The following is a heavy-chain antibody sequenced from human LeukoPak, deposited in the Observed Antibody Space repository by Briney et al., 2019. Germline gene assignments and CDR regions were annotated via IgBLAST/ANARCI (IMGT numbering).Heavy chain of an antibody. CDR1: GGSISSGSYY. D-gene: IGHD5-18*01. CDR2: I. Sequence: SETLSLTCTVSGGSISSGSYYWSWIRQSAGKGLEWIGRIYTSGSTKYTSGYTNYSPSLKSRVTISVDTSKNQFSLKLRSVTAADTAVYYCATVDTAIFYFDYWGQGSLVTVSS. V-gene: IGHV4-61*02. CDR3: ATVDTAIFYFDY. J-gene: IGHJ4*02.